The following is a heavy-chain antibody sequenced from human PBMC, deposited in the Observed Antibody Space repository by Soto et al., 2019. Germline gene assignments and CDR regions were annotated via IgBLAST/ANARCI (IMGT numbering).Heavy chain of an antibody. V-gene: IGHV3-23*01. J-gene: IGHJ3*01. CDR1: GFTFSSSD. CDR2: ISYNGVHT. D-gene: IGHD6-19*01. Sequence: GGSLRLSCAVSGFTFSSSDMSWVRQAPGKGLEWVAGISYNGVHTYTYYTDSVKGRFTISRDTSKNTLYLQMNSLRAEDTAVYYCAKDRFSSGYDAFDVWGQGTMVTVSS. CDR3: AKDRFSSGYDAFDV.